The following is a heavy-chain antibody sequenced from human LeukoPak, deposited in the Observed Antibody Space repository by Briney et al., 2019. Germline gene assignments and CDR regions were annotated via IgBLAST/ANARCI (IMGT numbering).Heavy chain of an antibody. CDR2: IYSGGST. CDR1: GFTVSSNY. CDR3: ARPCSGGSCYPWSAFDI. J-gene: IGHJ3*02. Sequence: GGSLRLSCAASGFTVSSNYMSWVRQAPGKGLEWVSVIYSGGSTYYADSVKGRFTISRDNSKNTLYLQMNSLRAEDTAVYYCARPCSGGSCYPWSAFDIWGQGTMVTVSS. D-gene: IGHD2-15*01. V-gene: IGHV3-66*01.